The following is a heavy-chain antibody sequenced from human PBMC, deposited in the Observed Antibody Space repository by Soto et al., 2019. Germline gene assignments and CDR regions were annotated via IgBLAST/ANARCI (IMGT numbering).Heavy chain of an antibody. J-gene: IGHJ1*01. Sequence: QVQLVQSGAEVKKPGASVKVSCKTSGYTFTDYFIHWVRQAPGQGLEWVGMIQPISGATGYAQKMQARLTMNRDTSTTTVTMEMGGLSFDDTALYYCVRGYCTTVICSGDFQFWGQGILVIVSS. V-gene: IGHV1-46*04. CDR1: GYTFTDYF. CDR3: VRGYCTTVICSGDFQF. CDR2: IQPISGAT. D-gene: IGHD2-8*01.